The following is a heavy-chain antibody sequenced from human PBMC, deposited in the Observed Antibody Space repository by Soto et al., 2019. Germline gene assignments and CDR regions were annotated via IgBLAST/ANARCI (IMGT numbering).Heavy chain of an antibody. CDR2: IIPIFGTA. CDR3: ARAQELTGQMDV. Sequence: ASVKVSFKASGGTFSRYAISWLRQAPGQGLEWMGGIIPIFGTANYAQKFQGRVTITADESTSTAYMELSSLRSEDTAVYYCARAQELTGQMDVWGQGTTVTVSS. V-gene: IGHV1-69*13. J-gene: IGHJ6*02. CDR1: GGTFSRYA. D-gene: IGHD1-26*01.